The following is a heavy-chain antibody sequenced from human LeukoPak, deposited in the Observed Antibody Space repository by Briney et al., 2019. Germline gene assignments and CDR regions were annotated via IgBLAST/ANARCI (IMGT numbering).Heavy chain of an antibody. Sequence: ASVKVSCKASGYSLTSDDIKWVRQAAGQGVEWMGWLNPDTGATGYAQKFQDRLAITATASINIAYMEMRRLTSEDTGVYYCARGLNFDNNGYYGDAFDIWGQGTMVTVSS. D-gene: IGHD3-22*01. J-gene: IGHJ3*02. CDR3: ARGLNFDNNGYYGDAFDI. CDR2: LNPDTGAT. CDR1: GYSLTSDD. V-gene: IGHV1-8*03.